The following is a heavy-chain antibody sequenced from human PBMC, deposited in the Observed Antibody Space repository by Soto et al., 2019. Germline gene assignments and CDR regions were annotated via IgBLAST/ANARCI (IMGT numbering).Heavy chain of an antibody. D-gene: IGHD4-17*01. Sequence: SETLSLTCTVSGDSISSYYWSWIRQPPGKGLEWIGYIYYSGSTNYNPSLKSRVTISVDTSKNQFPLKLSSVTAADTAVYYCAGRYGGILDYWGQRTLVTVSS. J-gene: IGHJ4*02. CDR3: AGRYGGILDY. V-gene: IGHV4-59*08. CDR2: IYYSGST. CDR1: GDSISSYY.